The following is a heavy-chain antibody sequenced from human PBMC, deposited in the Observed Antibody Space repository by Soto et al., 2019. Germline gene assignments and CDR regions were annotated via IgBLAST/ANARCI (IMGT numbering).Heavy chain of an antibody. D-gene: IGHD2-21*02. Sequence: QITLKESGPTLVKPTQTLTLTCTFSGLSLSTTGVGVGWIRQPPGKALEWLALIYWDDDKRYSPSLKSRLTSTKDSSKNQVVLTIPNMDPVDTATYYCVQSRCGGDCLQSYSSHSYYGLDVWGQGTTVTVSS. J-gene: IGHJ6*02. CDR1: GLSLSTTGVG. V-gene: IGHV2-5*02. CDR3: VQSRCGGDCLQSYSSHSYYGLDV. CDR2: IYWDDDK.